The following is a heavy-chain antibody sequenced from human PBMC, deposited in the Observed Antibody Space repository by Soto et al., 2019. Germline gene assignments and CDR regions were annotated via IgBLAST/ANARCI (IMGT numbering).Heavy chain of an antibody. CDR2: IYYSGST. CDR1: GGSISSYY. J-gene: IGHJ4*02. D-gene: IGHD6-13*01. V-gene: IGHV4-59*01. Sequence: PSETLSLTCTVSGGSISSYYWSWIRQPPGKGLEWIGYIYYSGSTNYNPSLKSRVTISVDTSKNQFSLKLSSVTAADTAVYYCARGQLGSSSWKATFDDPGQATRVTVAS. CDR3: ARGQLGSSSWKATFDD.